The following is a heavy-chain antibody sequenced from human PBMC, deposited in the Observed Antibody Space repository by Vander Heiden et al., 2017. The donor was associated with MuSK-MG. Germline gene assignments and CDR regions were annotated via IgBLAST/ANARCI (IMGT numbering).Heavy chain of an antibody. CDR3: AREREETCCGGEWYLTPNN. CDR1: GFTFRNYG. V-gene: IGHV3-33*01. J-gene: IGHJ4*02. CDR2: IWYDGSDK. D-gene: IGHD2-21*01. Sequence: QVQLVAYGGGVVQPGRVLRGCCAAPGFTFRNYGMHWVRQAPGKGLEWVALIWYDGSDKKYADPVRGRFTISRDNTKNPPDLQMNNLGAEGTAVYYCAREREETCCGGEWYLTPNNWGQGTRGTVSS.